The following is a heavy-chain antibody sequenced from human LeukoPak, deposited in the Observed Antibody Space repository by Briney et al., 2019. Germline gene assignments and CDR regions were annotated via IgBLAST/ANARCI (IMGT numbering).Heavy chain of an antibody. V-gene: IGHV1-2*02. D-gene: IGHD2-2*01. J-gene: IGHJ4*02. CDR1: GYTFTGYY. Sequence: ASVKVSCKASGYTFTGYYMHWVRQAPGQGLEWMGWINPNSGGTNYAQKFQGRVTMTRDTSISTAYMELSRLRSDDTAVYYCARGGECSSTSCYEDFDYWGQGTLVTVSS. CDR3: ARGGECSSTSCYEDFDY. CDR2: INPNSGGT.